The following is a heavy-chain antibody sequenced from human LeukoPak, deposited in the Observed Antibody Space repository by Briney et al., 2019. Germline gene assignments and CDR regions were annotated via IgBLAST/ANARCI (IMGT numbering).Heavy chain of an antibody. D-gene: IGHD6-19*01. CDR2: ISWNSGSI. Sequence: PGGSLILSCAASGFTFDDYAMHWLRQAPGTGLEWVAGISWNSGSIGYADSVKGRFTISRDNAKNSLYLQMNSLRAEDMALYYCPKGAVAATWNHAFDIWRQGTMVTVSS. J-gene: IGHJ3*02. CDR3: PKGAVAATWNHAFDI. V-gene: IGHV3-9*03. CDR1: GFTFDDYA.